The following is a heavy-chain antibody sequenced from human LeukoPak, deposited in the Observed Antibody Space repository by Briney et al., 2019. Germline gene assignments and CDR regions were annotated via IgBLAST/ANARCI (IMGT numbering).Heavy chain of an antibody. V-gene: IGHV4-38-2*02. CDR3: ARGSRRYDILTGYYTVPLDY. CDR2: IYHSGST. Sequence: PSETLSLTCTVSGYSISSGYYWGWIRQPPGKGLEWIGSIYHSGSTYYNPSLKSRVTISVDTSKNQFSLKLSSVTAADTAVYYCARGSRRYDILTGYYTVPLDYWGQGTLVTVSS. J-gene: IGHJ4*02. CDR1: GYSISSGYY. D-gene: IGHD3-9*01.